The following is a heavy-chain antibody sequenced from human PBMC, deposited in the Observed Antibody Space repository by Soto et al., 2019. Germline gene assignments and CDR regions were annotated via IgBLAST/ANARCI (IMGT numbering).Heavy chain of an antibody. CDR1: GYTFTSYG. J-gene: IGHJ5*02. D-gene: IGHD3-10*01. CDR2: ISAYNGNT. Sequence: QVQLVQSGAEVKKPGASVKVSCKASGYTFTSYGISWVRQAPGQGLEWMGWISAYNGNTNYAQKLQGRVTMTTDTSTSTAYMELRSLRSDDTAVYYCARDLPRVVRGVRKWFDPWGQGTLVTVSS. CDR3: ARDLPRVVRGVRKWFDP. V-gene: IGHV1-18*01.